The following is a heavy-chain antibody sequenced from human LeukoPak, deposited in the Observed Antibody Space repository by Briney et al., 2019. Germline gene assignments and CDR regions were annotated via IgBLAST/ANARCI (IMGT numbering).Heavy chain of an antibody. J-gene: IGHJ5*02. CDR1: GYTFTSYG. CDR2: ISAYNGNT. V-gene: IGHV1-18*01. D-gene: IGHD3-3*01. Sequence: ASVKVSCTASGYTFTSYGISWVRQAPGQGLEWMGWISAYNGNTNYAQKLQGRVTMTTDTSTSTAYMELRSLRSDDTAVYYCARRSRFGVVPGGWFDPWGQGTLVTVSS. CDR3: ARRSRFGVVPGGWFDP.